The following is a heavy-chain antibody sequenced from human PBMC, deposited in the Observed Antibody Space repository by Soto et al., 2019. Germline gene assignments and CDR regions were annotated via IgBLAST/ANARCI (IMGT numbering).Heavy chain of an antibody. Sequence: EVQLVDSGGDLIKPGGSLRLSCAASGFTFSNAWMSWVRQAPGKGLEWVGRIKTKTDGGTTDYAAPVKGRFTISRDDSKNTLYLQMNSLKPEDTAVYYCTTDRVSGFGDFSVYYYDMDVCGKGTTVTVSS. D-gene: IGHD3-10*01. CDR2: IKTKTDGGTT. CDR1: GFTFSNAW. J-gene: IGHJ6*03. CDR3: TTDRVSGFGDFSVYYYDMDV. V-gene: IGHV3-15*01.